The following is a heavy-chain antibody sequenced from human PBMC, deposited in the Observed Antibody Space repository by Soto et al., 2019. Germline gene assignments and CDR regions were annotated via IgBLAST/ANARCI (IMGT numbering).Heavy chain of an antibody. CDR3: VRGGPESSGISADDAFDI. J-gene: IGHJ3*02. V-gene: IGHV3-13*01. CDR2: IGTAGDT. D-gene: IGHD6-19*01. Sequence: GGSLRLSSAASGFMFSNYDIHWVRHGTGKGKGLEWVAAIGTAGDTYYIGSVKGRFTISRENDKKSLNLEINDLRAEDTAVYYCVRGGPESSGISADDAFDIWGQGTVVTVSS. CDR1: GFMFSNYD.